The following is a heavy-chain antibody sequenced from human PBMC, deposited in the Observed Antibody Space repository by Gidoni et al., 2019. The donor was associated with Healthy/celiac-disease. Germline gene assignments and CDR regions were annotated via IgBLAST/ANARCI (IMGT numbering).Heavy chain of an antibody. CDR3: ARGRRYYDSSGYYYYYYGMDV. D-gene: IGHD3-22*01. Sequence: QVQLQQWGAGLLKPSETLSLTCAVYGGSFSGYYWSWIRQPPGKGLEWIGEINHSGSTNYNPSLKSRVTISVDTSKNQFSLKLSSVTAADTAVYYCARGRRYYDSSGYYYYYYGMDVWGQGTTVTVSS. V-gene: IGHV4-34*01. J-gene: IGHJ6*02. CDR2: INHSGST. CDR1: GGSFSGYY.